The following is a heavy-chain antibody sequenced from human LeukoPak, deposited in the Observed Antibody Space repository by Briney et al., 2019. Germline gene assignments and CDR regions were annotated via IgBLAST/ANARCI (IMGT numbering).Heavy chain of an antibody. V-gene: IGHV4-38-2*02. CDR3: ARAYSSSRYNYYYYMDV. CDR1: GYSISSGYY. J-gene: IGHJ6*03. D-gene: IGHD6-13*01. Sequence: PSETLSLTCTVPGYSISSGYYWGWIRQPPGKGLEWIGSIYHSGSTYYNPSLKSRVTISVDTSKNQFSLKLSSVTAADTAVYYCARAYSSSRYNYYYYMDVWGKGTTVTVSS. CDR2: IYHSGST.